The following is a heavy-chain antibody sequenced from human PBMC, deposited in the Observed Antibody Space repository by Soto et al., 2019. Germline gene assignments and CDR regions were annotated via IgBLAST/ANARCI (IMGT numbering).Heavy chain of an antibody. J-gene: IGHJ5*02. D-gene: IGHD2-15*01. CDR2: ISAYNGNT. CDR1: GYTFTSYG. Sequence: GASVKVSCKASGYTFTSYGMSWVRQAPGQGLEWMGWISAYNGNTNYAQKLQGRVTMTTDTSTSTAYMELRSLRSDDTAVYYCARGSAVVVVAATPANWFDPWGQGTLVTVSS. CDR3: ARGSAVVVVAATPANWFDP. V-gene: IGHV1-18*01.